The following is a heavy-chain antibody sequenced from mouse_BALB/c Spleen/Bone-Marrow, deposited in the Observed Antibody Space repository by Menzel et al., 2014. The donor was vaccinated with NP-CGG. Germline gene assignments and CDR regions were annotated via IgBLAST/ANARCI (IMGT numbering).Heavy chain of an antibody. CDR1: GYTFTSYY. CDR2: IYPGNVNT. J-gene: IGHJ4*01. D-gene: IGHD2-3*01. Sequence: VKLVESGPELVKPGASVRISCKASGYTFTSYYIHWVKQRPGQGLEWIGWIYPGNVNTKYNEKFKGKATLTADKSSSTAYMQLSSLTSVDSAVYFCARSDGYRDMDYWGQGTSVTVSS. CDR3: ARSDGYRDMDY. V-gene: IGHV1S56*01.